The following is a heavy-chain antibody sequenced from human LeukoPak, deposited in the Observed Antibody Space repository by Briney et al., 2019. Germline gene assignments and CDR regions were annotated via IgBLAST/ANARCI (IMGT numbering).Heavy chain of an antibody. D-gene: IGHD4-17*01. CDR2: FYYSGST. J-gene: IGHJ4*02. CDR1: GGSISNYY. Sequence: SETLSLTCTVSGGSISNYYWSWIRQPPGKGLEWIGYFYYSGSTNYNPSLKSRVTISVDTSKNQFSLKLSSVTAADTAIYYRALAGLGGDFGYWGQGTLVTVSS. CDR3: ALAGLGGDFGY. V-gene: IGHV4-59*01.